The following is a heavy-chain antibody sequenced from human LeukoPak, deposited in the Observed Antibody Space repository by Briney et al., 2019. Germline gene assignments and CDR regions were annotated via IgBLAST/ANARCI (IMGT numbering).Heavy chain of an antibody. D-gene: IGHD6-19*01. CDR1: GFTFSDYY. J-gene: IGHJ4*02. CDR2: SKNKADSYTT. V-gene: IGHV3-72*01. CDR3: TTSGEVAVAASNY. Sequence: GGSLRLSCAASGFTFSDYYMDWVRQTPGKGLEWIGRSKNKADSYTTHYAASVKGRFTISRDDSKNSLYLQMNSLKTEDTAVYYCTTSGEVAVAASNYWGQGTLVTVSS.